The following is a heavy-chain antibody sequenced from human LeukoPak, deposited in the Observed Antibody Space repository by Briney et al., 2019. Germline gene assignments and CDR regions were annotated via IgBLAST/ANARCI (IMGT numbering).Heavy chain of an antibody. Sequence: GGSLRLSCAASGFTFSSYWMHWVRQAPGKGLEWVSGINWNGGSTGYADSVKGRFTISRDNAKNSLYLQMNSLRAEDTALYYCARTRWLRRGGAFDIWGQGTMVTVSS. V-gene: IGHV3-20*04. CDR3: ARTRWLRRGGAFDI. D-gene: IGHD5-24*01. J-gene: IGHJ3*02. CDR1: GFTFSSYW. CDR2: INWNGGST.